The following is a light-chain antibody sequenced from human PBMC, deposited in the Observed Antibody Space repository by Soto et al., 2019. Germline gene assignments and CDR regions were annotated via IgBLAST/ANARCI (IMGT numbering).Light chain of an antibody. CDR1: SSSIGAGYD. Sequence: QSVLTQPPSVSGAPGQRVTISCTGSSSSIGAGYDVHWYQQIPGTAPKLLIYGDSNRPSGVPDRFSGSKSGTSASLAITGLQAEDEADYYCQSYDSSLSGSNVFGTGTKLPS. V-gene: IGLV1-40*01. J-gene: IGLJ1*01. CDR3: QSYDSSLSGSNV. CDR2: GDS.